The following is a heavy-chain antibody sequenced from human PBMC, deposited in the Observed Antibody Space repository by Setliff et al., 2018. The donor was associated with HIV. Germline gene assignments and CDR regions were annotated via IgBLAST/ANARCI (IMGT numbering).Heavy chain of an antibody. D-gene: IGHD2-15*01. Sequence: SETLSLTCTVSGGSITSGNYYWSWIRQPAGKGLEWIGRIYGSGSTNYNPSLESRVTMSVDTSKNQVSLKLNSVTAADTAVYYCARYCSGGSCPDYWGQGTLVTVSS. CDR2: IYGSGST. CDR3: ARYCSGGSCPDY. J-gene: IGHJ4*02. V-gene: IGHV4-61*02. CDR1: GGSITSGNYY.